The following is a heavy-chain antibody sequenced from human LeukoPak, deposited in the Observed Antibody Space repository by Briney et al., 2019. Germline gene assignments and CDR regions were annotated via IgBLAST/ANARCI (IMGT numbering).Heavy chain of an antibody. Sequence: GGSLRLSCAASGFTFSSYGMSWVRQAPGKGLEWVSAISGSGGSTYYADSVKGRFTISRDNSKNTLYLQMNSLRAEDTAVYYCAKDPPYYYDSSGYSDFDYWGQGTLVTVSS. V-gene: IGHV3-23*01. J-gene: IGHJ4*02. D-gene: IGHD3-22*01. CDR1: GFTFSSYG. CDR2: ISGSGGST. CDR3: AKDPPYYYDSSGYSDFDY.